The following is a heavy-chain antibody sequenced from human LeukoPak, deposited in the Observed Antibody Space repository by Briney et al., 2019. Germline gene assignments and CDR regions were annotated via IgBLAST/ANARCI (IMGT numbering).Heavy chain of an antibody. V-gene: IGHV1-18*01. D-gene: IGHD3-9*01. CDR1: GYTFTSYG. CDR3: ARLRYFDWLGDY. CDR2: ISAYNGNT. J-gene: IGHJ4*02. Sequence: ASVTVSCKASGYTFTSYGISWVRQAPGQGLEWMGWISAYNGNTNYAQKLQGRVTMTTDTSTSTAYMELRSLRSDDTAVYYCARLRYFDWLGDYWGQGTLVTVSS.